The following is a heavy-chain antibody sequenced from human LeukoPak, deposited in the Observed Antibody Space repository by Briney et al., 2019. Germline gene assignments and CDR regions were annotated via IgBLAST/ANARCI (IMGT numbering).Heavy chain of an antibody. CDR2: IHYSGST. CDR3: ARHGHYCGGDCYLDY. J-gene: IGHJ4*02. V-gene: IGHV4-39*01. CDR1: GDSISSSNYY. Sequence: PSETLSLTCTVSGDSISSSNYYWGWIRQPPGKGLEWIGSIHYSGSTYYNPSLKSRVTISVDTSKNQFSLKLISVTAADTAVYYCARHGHYCGGDCYLDYWGQGTLVTVSS. D-gene: IGHD2-21*02.